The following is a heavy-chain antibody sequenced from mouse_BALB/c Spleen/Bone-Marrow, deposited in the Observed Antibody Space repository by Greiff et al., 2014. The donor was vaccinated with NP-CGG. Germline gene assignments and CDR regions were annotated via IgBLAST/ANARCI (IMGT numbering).Heavy chain of an antibody. J-gene: IGHJ4*01. Sequence: EVQLVESGGDLVKPGGSLKLSCAASGFTFSDFYMFWFRQTPEKRLEWVATISDGGTYTYYPDSVKGRFTIFRDNAKNNLYLQTSSLKSEDTAMYYCARSGERYGAMDYWGQGTSVTVSS. CDR1: GFTFSDFY. V-gene: IGHV5-4*02. D-gene: IGHD1-1*02. CDR3: ARSGERYGAMDY. CDR2: ISDGGTYT.